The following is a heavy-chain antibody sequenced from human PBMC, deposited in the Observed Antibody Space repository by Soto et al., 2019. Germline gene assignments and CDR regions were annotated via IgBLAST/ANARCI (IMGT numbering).Heavy chain of an antibody. Sequence: QVQLVESGGGLVKPGGSLRLSCAASGFTFSDYYMTWICQAPGSGLEWVSYISSSSGTISYANSVKGRFTISRDNAQNSLYLQMTSLRAEDTAVYYCARGTYRSKTDFDYWGQGTLVTVSS. CDR1: GFTFSDYY. CDR2: ISSSSGTI. J-gene: IGHJ4*02. V-gene: IGHV3-11*01. D-gene: IGHD6-13*01. CDR3: ARGTYRSKTDFDY.